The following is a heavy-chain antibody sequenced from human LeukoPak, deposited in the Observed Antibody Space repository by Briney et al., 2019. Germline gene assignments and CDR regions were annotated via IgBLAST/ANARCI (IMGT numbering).Heavy chain of an antibody. J-gene: IGHJ4*02. V-gene: IGHV3-30*04. CDR3: ARGLAYYYDSSAYFLDY. CDR2: ISSDGSNK. CDR1: GFTFSSYV. D-gene: IGHD3-22*01. Sequence: PGGSLRLSCAASGFTFSSYVMHWVRQAPGKGLEWVAVISSDGSNKYYADSVKGRFTISRDNSKNTLYLQMNSLRPEDTAVYYCARGLAYYYDSSAYFLDYWGQGTLVTVSS.